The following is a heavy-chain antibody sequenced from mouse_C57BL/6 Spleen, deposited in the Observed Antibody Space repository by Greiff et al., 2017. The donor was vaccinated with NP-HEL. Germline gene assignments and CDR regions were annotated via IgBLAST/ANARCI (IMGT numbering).Heavy chain of an antibody. CDR1: GYTFTDYN. D-gene: IGHD1-1*01. CDR3: ARGAVVAPFDY. J-gene: IGHJ2*01. CDR2: INPNNGGT. V-gene: IGHV1-22*01. Sequence: VQLQQSGPELMKPGASVKMSCKASGYTFTDYNMHWVKQSHGKSLEWIGYINPNNGGTSYNQKFKGKATLTVNKSSSTAYMELRSLTSEDSAVYYCARGAVVAPFDYWGQGTTLTVSS.